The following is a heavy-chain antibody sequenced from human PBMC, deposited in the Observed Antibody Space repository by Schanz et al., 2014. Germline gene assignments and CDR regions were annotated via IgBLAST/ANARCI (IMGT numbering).Heavy chain of an antibody. D-gene: IGHD4-17*01. Sequence: QVQLVQSGAEVKKPGASVKVSCKASGYTFTDYYMHWVRQAPGQGLEWMGRINPNSGGTNFAQNFEGRVTMTRDTSITTAYMELGRLRSDDTAVYYCAIFGKYGDYLGGYWGQGTLVTVSS. V-gene: IGHV1-2*06. CDR2: INPNSGGT. CDR1: GYTFTDYY. CDR3: AIFGKYGDYLGGY. J-gene: IGHJ4*02.